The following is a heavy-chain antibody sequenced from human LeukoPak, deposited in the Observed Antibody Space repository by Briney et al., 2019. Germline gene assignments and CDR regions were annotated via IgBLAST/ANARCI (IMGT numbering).Heavy chain of an antibody. J-gene: IGHJ4*02. Sequence: GGSLRLSCSASGFTFSAYAMYWVRQAPGKGPEYVSGISNNGGSSFYADSVKGRFTISRDNSKNTLYLQMSSLRAEDTAVYYCVKITSVTGGDCWGQGTRLTVSS. D-gene: IGHD1-14*01. V-gene: IGHV3-64D*09. CDR1: GFTFSAYA. CDR3: VKITSVTGGDC. CDR2: ISNNGGSS.